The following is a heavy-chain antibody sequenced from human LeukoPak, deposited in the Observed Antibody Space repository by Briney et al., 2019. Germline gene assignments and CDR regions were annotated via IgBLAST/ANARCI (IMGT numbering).Heavy chain of an antibody. CDR3: ARHSGGTYYVSLDP. J-gene: IGHJ5*02. V-gene: IGHV4-39*01. CDR2: INHSGST. D-gene: IGHD1-26*01. CDR1: GGSINSSSYY. Sequence: SETLSLTCTVSGGSINSSSYYWGWIRQPPGKGLEWIGEINHSGSTNQNPFLKSRVTISVDTSKNQFSLKLSSVTAADTAVYYCARHSGGTYYVSLDPWGQGTLVTVSS.